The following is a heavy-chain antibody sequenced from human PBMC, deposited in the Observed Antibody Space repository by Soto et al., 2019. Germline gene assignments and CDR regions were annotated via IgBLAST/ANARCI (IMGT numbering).Heavy chain of an antibody. CDR3: ARDQGYGDYERYFDY. V-gene: IGHV4-31*03. J-gene: IGHJ4*02. CDR2: LYCSGST. D-gene: IGHD4-17*01. CDR1: GGSISSGGYY. Sequence: QVQLQEPGPGLVKPSQTLSLTCTVSGGSISSGGYYWSWIRQHPGKGLEWVGYLYCSGSTYYNPSLKSRITISVDTSKNQFSLKLTSVTAADTAVYYCARDQGYGDYERYFDYWGQGTLVTVSS.